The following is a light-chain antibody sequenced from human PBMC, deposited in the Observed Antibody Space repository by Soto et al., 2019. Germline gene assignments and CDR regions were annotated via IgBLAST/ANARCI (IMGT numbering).Light chain of an antibody. CDR3: ETWDTSLSAGRV. J-gene: IGLJ1*01. CDR1: SSNIGNNY. Sequence: VLTQPPSVSAAPGQTVTISCSGSSSNIGNNYVSWYQHLPGAAPKLLIYETNRRPAGIPDRFSGPKSGTSATLAITGLQTADEADYYCETWDTSLSAGRVFGPGTKVTVL. V-gene: IGLV1-51*02. CDR2: ETN.